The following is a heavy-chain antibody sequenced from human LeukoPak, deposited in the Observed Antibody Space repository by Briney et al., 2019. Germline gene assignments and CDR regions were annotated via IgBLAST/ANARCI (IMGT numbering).Heavy chain of an antibody. CDR1: GFTFSSYA. V-gene: IGHV3-23*01. CDR3: AKGRLILRGVTPGGFDY. Sequence: QTGGSLRLSCAASGFTFSSYAMSWVRQAPGKGLEWVSAISGSGGSTYYADSVKGRFTISRDNSKNTLYLQMNSLRAEDTAVYYCAKGRLILRGVTPGGFDYWGQGTLVTVSS. CDR2: ISGSGGST. J-gene: IGHJ4*02. D-gene: IGHD3-10*01.